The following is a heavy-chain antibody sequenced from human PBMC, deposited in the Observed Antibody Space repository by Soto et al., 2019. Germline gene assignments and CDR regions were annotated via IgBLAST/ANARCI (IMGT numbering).Heavy chain of an antibody. D-gene: IGHD6-19*01. Sequence: QVQLQESGPGLVKPSETLSLTCTVSVGSISPYYWTWIRQPPGKGLEWIGNIHYSGSTSYNPSLKGRVTMSVDTSENQLSLKLISVTAADTAVYYCARGRITVAGLTPWGQGTLVTVSS. CDR1: VGSISPYY. CDR2: IHYSGST. CDR3: ARGRITVAGLTP. J-gene: IGHJ5*02. V-gene: IGHV4-59*12.